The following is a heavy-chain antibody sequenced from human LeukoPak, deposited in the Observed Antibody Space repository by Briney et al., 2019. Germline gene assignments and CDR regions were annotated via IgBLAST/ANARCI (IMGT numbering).Heavy chain of an antibody. CDR1: GDSVSTTGGA. V-gene: IGHV6-1*01. J-gene: IGHJ3*02. CDR2: AYYWSKWSY. Sequence: PSQTLSLTCAISGDSVSTTGGAWNWIRQSPSRGLEWLGRAYYWSKWSYDYAVSVQSRITINPDTSKNQFSLQLNSVTPEDTAVYYWARGRDNAFDIWGQGTMVSVSS. CDR3: ARGRDNAFDI.